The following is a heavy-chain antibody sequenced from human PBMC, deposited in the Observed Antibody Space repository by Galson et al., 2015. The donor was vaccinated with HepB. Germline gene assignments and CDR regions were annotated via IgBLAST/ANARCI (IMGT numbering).Heavy chain of an antibody. CDR2: IIPIFGTA. J-gene: IGHJ4*02. CDR1: GGTFSSYA. CDR3: ARGYYGSGSYSYYFGY. Sequence: SVKVSCKASGGTFSSYAISWVRQAPGQGLEWMGGIIPIFGTANYAQKFQGRVTITADESTSTAYMELSSLRSEDTAVYYCARGYYGSGSYSYYFGYWGQGTLVTVSS. D-gene: IGHD3-10*01. V-gene: IGHV1-69*13.